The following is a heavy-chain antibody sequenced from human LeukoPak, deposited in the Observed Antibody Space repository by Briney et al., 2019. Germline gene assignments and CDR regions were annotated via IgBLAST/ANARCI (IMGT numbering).Heavy chain of an antibody. V-gene: IGHV4-34*01. J-gene: IGHJ4*02. CDR1: GGSFSVYY. CDR3: AREEKQQLAQRYYFDY. Sequence: SETLSLTCAFYGGSFSVYYWSWIRQPPGKGLEWIGEINHSGSTNYNPSLKSRVTISVDTSKTQFSLKLSSVTAADTAVYYCAREEKQQLAQRYYFDYWGQGTLVTVPS. CDR2: INHSGST. D-gene: IGHD6-13*01.